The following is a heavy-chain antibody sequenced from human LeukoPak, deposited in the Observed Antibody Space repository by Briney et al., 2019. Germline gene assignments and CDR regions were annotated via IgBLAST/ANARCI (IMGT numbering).Heavy chain of an antibody. V-gene: IGHV4-34*01. CDR1: GGSFSGYY. Sequence: PSETLSLTCAVYGGSFSGYYWSWIRQPPGKGLEWIGEINHSGSTNYNPSLKSRVTISVDTSKNQFSLKLRSVTAADTAVYFCARDYGSGSYYNVRSFDPWGQGTLVTVSS. D-gene: IGHD3-10*01. J-gene: IGHJ5*02. CDR2: INHSGST. CDR3: ARDYGSGSYYNVRSFDP.